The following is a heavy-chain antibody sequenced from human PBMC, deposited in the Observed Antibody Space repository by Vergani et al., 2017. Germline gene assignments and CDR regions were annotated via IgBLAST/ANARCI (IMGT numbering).Heavy chain of an antibody. CDR1: GFTFTSYH. J-gene: IGHJ5*02. D-gene: IGHD2-21*01. Sequence: QVQLVQSGAEVKKPGASVRVSCKASGFTFTSYHIHWVRQAPGQAFEWMGILNATTGHTTSAQKFMGRVDMTRNPSTDTSTRTVQKTLSSLRSEDTAVYYCARSIGYCAGATCRAYYFDHLGQGTRVTVSS. CDR2: LNATTGHT. V-gene: IGHV1-46*01. CDR3: ARSIGYCAGATCRAYYFDH.